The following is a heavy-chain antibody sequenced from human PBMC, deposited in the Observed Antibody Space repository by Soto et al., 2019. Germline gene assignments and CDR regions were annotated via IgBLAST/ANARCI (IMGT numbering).Heavy chain of an antibody. CDR1: GVSTSAAQW. CDR3: ATRSPVAPY. D-gene: IGHD2-2*01. Sequence: QVHLQESGPGLVKPSGTLSLTCTVSGVSTSAAQWWTWVRQPPGKGLEWLGEIFHNGDTNYNPSLKSLVTISLDKSNNQFSLVLNSVTTADTAVYYCATRSPVAPYWGQGTLVIVSS. V-gene: IGHV4-4*02. CDR2: IFHNGDT. J-gene: IGHJ4*02.